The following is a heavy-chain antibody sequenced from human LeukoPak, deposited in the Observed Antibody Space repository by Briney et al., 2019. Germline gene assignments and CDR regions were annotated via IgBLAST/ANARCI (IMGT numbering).Heavy chain of an antibody. V-gene: IGHV3-48*03. J-gene: IGHJ4*02. CDR3: ARERRDGYNFYYFDY. D-gene: IGHD5-24*01. Sequence: GGSLRLSCAASGFTFSSYEMNWVRQAPGKGLEWVSYISSSGSTIYYADSVKGRFTISRDNAKNSLYLQMNSLRAEDTAVYYCARERRDGYNFYYFDYWGQGTLATVSS. CDR2: ISSSGSTI. CDR1: GFTFSSYE.